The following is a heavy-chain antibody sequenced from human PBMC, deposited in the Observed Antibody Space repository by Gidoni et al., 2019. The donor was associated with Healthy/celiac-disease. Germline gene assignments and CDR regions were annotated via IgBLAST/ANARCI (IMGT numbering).Heavy chain of an antibody. CDR2: IRGSGGST. J-gene: IGHJ4*02. CDR3: AKEQQQLVTY. D-gene: IGHD6-13*01. Sequence: EVQLLESGGGLVQPGGSLRLSCSASGFTFSSYAMSVVRPAPGKGLKWVSAIRGSGGSTYYADSVKGLFTISRDNSKNTLYLQMNSLRAEDTAVYYCAKEQQQLVTYWGQGTLVTVSS. V-gene: IGHV3-23*01. CDR1: GFTFSSYA.